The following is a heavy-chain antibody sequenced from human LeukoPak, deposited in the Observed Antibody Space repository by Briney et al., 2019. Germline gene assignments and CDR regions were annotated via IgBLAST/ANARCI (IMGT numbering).Heavy chain of an antibody. V-gene: IGHV3-74*01. CDR3: ARDQSSSWYVAWFDP. CDR2: INNDESHT. Sequence: GGSLRLSCAASGFTFSSYWMHWVRQAPGKGLVWVSRINNDESHTTYADSVKGRFTISRDNANNTLYLQMNRLRVEDTAVYYCARDQSSSWYVAWFDPWGQGTLVTVSS. J-gene: IGHJ5*02. D-gene: IGHD6-13*01. CDR1: GFTFSSYW.